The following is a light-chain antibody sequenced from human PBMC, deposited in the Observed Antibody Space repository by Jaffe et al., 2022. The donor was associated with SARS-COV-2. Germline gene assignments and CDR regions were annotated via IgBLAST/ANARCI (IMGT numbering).Light chain of an antibody. V-gene: IGKV1-39*01. J-gene: IGKJ4*01. CDR1: QNILTY. Sequence: DIQMTQSPSSLSASIGDRITVTCRASQNILTYLNWYQQKPGKAPKLLIYGASTLQSGVPSRFSGSGSETDFNLTINTLQPEDFATYYCQQIFDTPPLFGGGTRVEIK. CDR3: QQIFDTPPL. CDR2: GAS.